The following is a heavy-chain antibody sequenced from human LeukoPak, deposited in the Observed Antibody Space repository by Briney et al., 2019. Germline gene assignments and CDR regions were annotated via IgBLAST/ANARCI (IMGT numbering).Heavy chain of an antibody. J-gene: IGHJ4*02. V-gene: IGHV3-23*01. Sequence: GGSQRLSCAASGFTFSSYAMNWVRQAPGKGLEWVSTISSTGGSTYYADSVKGRFTISRDNPRNTLYLQMNSLRAEDTAVYYCANVRYFDWYFFDYWGEGTLVTVSS. CDR2: ISSTGGST. CDR1: GFTFSSYA. D-gene: IGHD3-9*01. CDR3: ANVRYFDWYFFDY.